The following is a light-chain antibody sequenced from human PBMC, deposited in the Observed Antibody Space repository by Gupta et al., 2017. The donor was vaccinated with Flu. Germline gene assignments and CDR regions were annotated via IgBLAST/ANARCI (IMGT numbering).Light chain of an antibody. CDR3: QSYDTNLSCPV. V-gene: IGLV1-40*01. CDR1: TSTIGAGYD. J-gene: IGLJ2*01. CDR2: DTT. Sequence: QPVMMQPPSVSGAPGQRATIVCTGSTSTIGAGYDVNWYQQFPGAAPIVLIFDTTSRPSGFPERFSASTSGTSASLPITALQADDDADYYCQSYDTNLSCPVFGAGTKVT.